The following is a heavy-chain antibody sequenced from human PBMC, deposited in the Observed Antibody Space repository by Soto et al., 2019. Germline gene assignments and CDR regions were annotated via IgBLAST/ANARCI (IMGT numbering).Heavy chain of an antibody. D-gene: IGHD5-12*01. Sequence: ASVKVSCKASGYTFTSYAMHWVRQAPGQRLEWMGWINAGNGNTKYSQKFQGRVTITRDTSASTAYMELSSLRSEDTAVYYCARALGVATTYGMDVWGQGTTVTVSS. V-gene: IGHV1-3*01. J-gene: IGHJ6*02. CDR1: GYTFTSYA. CDR2: INAGNGNT. CDR3: ARALGVATTYGMDV.